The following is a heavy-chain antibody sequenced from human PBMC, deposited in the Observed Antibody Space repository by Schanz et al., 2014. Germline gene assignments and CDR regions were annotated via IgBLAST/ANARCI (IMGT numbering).Heavy chain of an antibody. CDR2: MIGSGSSV. CDR1: GFTFSIYG. V-gene: IGHV3-23*04. D-gene: IGHD3-9*01. J-gene: IGHJ4*02. Sequence: VHLVESGGGLVQPGGSLRLSCAASGFTFSIYGMSWVRQAPGKGLEWVSRMIGSGSSVFYADSVKGRFTISRDNSRNTLFLQMKRLRVEDTAVYFCAKDPYDVLTGYQYYFDYWGPGRLVTVSS. CDR3: AKDPYDVLTGYQYYFDY.